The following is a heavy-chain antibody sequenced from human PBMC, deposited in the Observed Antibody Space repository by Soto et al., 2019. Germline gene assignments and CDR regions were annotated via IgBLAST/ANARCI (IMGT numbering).Heavy chain of an antibody. V-gene: IGHV3-30*02. D-gene: IGHD1-26*01. J-gene: IGHJ4*02. CDR1: AFAFSHSG. CDR2: IQNDGVDK. Sequence: QVQLVESGGGVVQPGGSLRLSCAASAFAFSHSGMHWVRQAPGKGLEWVAFIQNDGVDKRFADSMQGRITLSRDNSKNTLYLQMNNLRAEDTAVYYCTREGSTRGVGTFDTWGQGTLVTVSP. CDR3: TREGSTRGVGTFDT.